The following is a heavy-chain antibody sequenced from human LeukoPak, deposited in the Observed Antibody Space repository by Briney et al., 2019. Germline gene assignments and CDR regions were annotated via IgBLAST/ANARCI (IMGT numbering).Heavy chain of an antibody. Sequence: SETLSLTCTVSGGSISSSSYYWGWIRQPPGKGLEWIGSIYYSGSTYYNPSLKSRVTISVDTSKNQFSLKLSSVTAADTAVYYCAREIGDSTLYNWFDPWGQGTLVTVSS. CDR1: GGSISSSSYY. J-gene: IGHJ5*02. D-gene: IGHD2-2*01. V-gene: IGHV4-39*07. CDR2: IYYSGST. CDR3: AREIGDSTLYNWFDP.